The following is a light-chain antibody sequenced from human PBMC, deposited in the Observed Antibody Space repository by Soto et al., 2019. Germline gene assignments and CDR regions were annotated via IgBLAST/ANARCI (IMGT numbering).Light chain of an antibody. J-gene: IGLJ1*01. CDR2: EVS. V-gene: IGLV2-14*01. CDR1: SSDVGGYGY. Sequence: QSALTQPASVSGSPGQSITISCTGTSSDVGGYGYVSWYQQHPGKAPKLIIYEVSNRPSGVSNRFSGSKSGNTASLTISGLQAEDEADYYCNSYTSKSTGVFGTGTKLNVL. CDR3: NSYTSKSTGV.